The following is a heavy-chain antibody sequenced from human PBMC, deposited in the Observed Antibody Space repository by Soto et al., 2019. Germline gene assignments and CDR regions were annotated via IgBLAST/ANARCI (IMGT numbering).Heavy chain of an antibody. D-gene: IGHD6-6*01. CDR2: VYYSGNT. V-gene: IGHV4-61*01. J-gene: IGHJ4*02. Sequence: PSETLSLTCTVSGVPVSSGSYYWTWIRQPPGRGLEWIGYVYYSGNTNYNPSLKSRVTISVDTSKNQFSLKLSSVTAADTAVYYCASLISSSFPYFDYWGQGTLVTVSS. CDR1: GVPVSSGSYY. CDR3: ASLISSSFPYFDY.